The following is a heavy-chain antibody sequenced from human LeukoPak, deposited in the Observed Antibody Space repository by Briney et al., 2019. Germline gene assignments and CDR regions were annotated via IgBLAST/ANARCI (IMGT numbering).Heavy chain of an antibody. CDR1: GGTFISYA. CDR3: ARDDTTDYYDSSGYYSN. J-gene: IGHJ4*02. V-gene: IGHV1-69*05. D-gene: IGHD3-22*01. Sequence: SVKVSCKASGGTFISYAISWVRQAPGQGLEWMGGIIPIFGTANYAQKLQGRVTMTTDTSTSTAYMELRSLRSDDTAVYYCARDDTTDYYDSSGYYSNWGQGTLVTVSS. CDR2: IIPIFGTA.